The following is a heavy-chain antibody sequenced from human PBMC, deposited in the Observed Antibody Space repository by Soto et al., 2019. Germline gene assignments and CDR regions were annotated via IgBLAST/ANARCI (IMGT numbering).Heavy chain of an antibody. J-gene: IGHJ3*02. CDR1: GFTFSSYW. V-gene: IGHV3-7*01. Sequence: GGSLRLSCAASGFTFSSYWMSWVRQAPGKGLEWVANIKQDGSEKYYVDSVKGRFTISRDNAKNSLYLQMNSLRAEDTAVYYCARDLYYGSGSYYNSELGAFDIWGQGTIVTVSS. CDR3: ARDLYYGSGSYYNSELGAFDI. CDR2: IKQDGSEK. D-gene: IGHD3-10*01.